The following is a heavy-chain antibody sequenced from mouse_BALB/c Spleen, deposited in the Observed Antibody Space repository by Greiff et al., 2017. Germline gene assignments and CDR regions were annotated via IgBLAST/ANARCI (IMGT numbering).Heavy chain of an antibody. CDR3: ARGSGLDY. V-gene: IGHV1-66*01. CDR1: GYSFTSYY. J-gene: IGHJ3*01. CDR2: IFPGSGNT. Sequence: QVQLQQSGPELVKPGASVTISCKASGYSFTSYYIHWVQQRPGQGLEWIGWIFPGSGNTKYNEKFKGKATLTADTSSITVYMQLSSLTSEDSAVYVCARGSGLDYWGQGTLVTVSA.